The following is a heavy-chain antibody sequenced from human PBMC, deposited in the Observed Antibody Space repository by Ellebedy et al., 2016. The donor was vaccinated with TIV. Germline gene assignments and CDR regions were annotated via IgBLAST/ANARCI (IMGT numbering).Heavy chain of an antibody. Sequence: ASVKVSXXASGYIFTDYGIIWVRQAPGQGLEWMGWISAYNVSTNYAQKFQGRVTMTRDTSTSTAYMELRSLRSDDTAVYYCARLPCGSTSCGGKAFDIWGRGTMVTVSA. J-gene: IGHJ3*02. CDR2: ISAYNVST. V-gene: IGHV1-18*01. CDR1: GYIFTDYG. D-gene: IGHD2-2*01. CDR3: ARLPCGSTSCGGKAFDI.